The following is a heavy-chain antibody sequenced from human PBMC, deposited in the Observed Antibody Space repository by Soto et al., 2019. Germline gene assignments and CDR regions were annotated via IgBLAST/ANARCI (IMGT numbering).Heavy chain of an antibody. J-gene: IGHJ4*02. V-gene: IGHV3-30-3*01. CDR3: ARDKASGGSYYASV. Sequence: QVQLVESGGGVVQPGRSLRLSCAASGFTYSSYAMHWVRQAPGKGLEWVAVISYDGSNKYYADSVKGRFTISRDNSKNTLYLQMNSLSAEDTAVYYCARDKASGGSYYASVWGQGTLVTVSS. CDR1: GFTYSSYA. CDR2: ISYDGSNK. D-gene: IGHD1-26*01.